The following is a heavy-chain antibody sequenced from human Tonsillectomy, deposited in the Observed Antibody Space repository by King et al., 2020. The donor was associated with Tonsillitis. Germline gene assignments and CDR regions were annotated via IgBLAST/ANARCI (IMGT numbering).Heavy chain of an antibody. CDR1: GYSFTTYW. D-gene: IGHD3-22*01. CDR3: ARQDSYYYDSSAYYAFDI. Sequence: DVQLVESGAEVKKPGESLRISCKGSGYSFTTYWISWVRQMPGKGLEWMGRIDPSDSYINYSPSFQGHVTISADKSISTAYLQWSSLKASDTDMYYCARQDSYYYDSSAYYAFDIWGQGKMVTVSS. J-gene: IGHJ3*02. V-gene: IGHV5-10-1*03. CDR2: IDPSDSYI.